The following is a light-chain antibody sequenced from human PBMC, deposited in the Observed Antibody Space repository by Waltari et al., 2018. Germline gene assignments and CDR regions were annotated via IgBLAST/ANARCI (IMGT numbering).Light chain of an antibody. V-gene: IGKV1-5*03. CDR3: QQYNDWPKIT. CDR1: QSINSW. J-gene: IGKJ5*01. Sequence: DIQMTQSPSTLSASVGDRVTMTCRASQSINSWLAWYQQKPGKAPKVLIYQASSLKSGVSSRFSGSGSGAEFTLTISSLQSEDFALYYCQQYNDWPKITFGQGTRLEIK. CDR2: QAS.